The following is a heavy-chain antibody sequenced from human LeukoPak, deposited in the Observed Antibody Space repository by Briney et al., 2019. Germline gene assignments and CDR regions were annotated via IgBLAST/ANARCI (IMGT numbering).Heavy chain of an antibody. V-gene: IGHV3-48*02. Sequence: PGGSLRLSCAASGFTFSTYSMNWVRQAPGKGLEWVSYISYSSSAIYYADSVKGRFTISRDNAKNSLYLRMNGLRDEDTAVYYCARDSYGSSGYYYVSDYWGQGTLVTVSS. CDR3: ARDSYGSSGYYYVSDY. CDR1: GFTFSTYS. CDR2: ISYSSSAI. J-gene: IGHJ4*02. D-gene: IGHD3-22*01.